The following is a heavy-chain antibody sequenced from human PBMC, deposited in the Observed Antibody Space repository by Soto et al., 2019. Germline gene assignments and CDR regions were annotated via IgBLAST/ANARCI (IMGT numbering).Heavy chain of an antibody. CDR2: INPNSGDT. V-gene: IGHV1-2*02. CDR1: GYIFTAHS. CDR3: ARHKSGGGSYPFDF. D-gene: IGHD3-10*01. J-gene: IGHJ4*02. Sequence: ASVKVSCKASGYIFTAHSMHWVRQAPGRGLEWLGWINPNSGDTIYAQKFQDRVTISPDTSVTTAYLKWSSLKASDTAIYYCARHKSGGGSYPFDFWGQGTLVTVSS.